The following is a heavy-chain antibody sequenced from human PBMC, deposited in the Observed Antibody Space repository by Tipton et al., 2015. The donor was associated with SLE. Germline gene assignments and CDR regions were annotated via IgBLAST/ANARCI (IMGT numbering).Heavy chain of an antibody. CDR1: GFTFDDYA. J-gene: IGHJ3*02. CDR3: AKDRHATGATGFDAFDI. V-gene: IGHV3-9*01. CDR2: ISWKSGSI. D-gene: IGHD4-23*01. Sequence: SLRLSCAASGFTFDDYAMHWVRQAPGKGLVWVSGISWKSGSIGYADSVKGRSTISRDNAKNSLYLQMNSLRAEDTALYYCAKDRHATGATGFDAFDIWGQGTMVTVSS.